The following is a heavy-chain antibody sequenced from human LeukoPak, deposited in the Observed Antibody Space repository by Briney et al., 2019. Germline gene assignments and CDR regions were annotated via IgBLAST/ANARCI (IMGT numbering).Heavy chain of an antibody. J-gene: IGHJ4*02. D-gene: IGHD5-18*01. CDR3: ARGSLQLWHGGLVDY. CDR1: GYTFTGYY. V-gene: IGHV1-2*02. CDR2: INPNSGGT. Sequence: ASVKVSCKASGYTFTGYYMHWVRQAPGQGLEWMGLINPNSGGTNYAKKFQGRVTMTRDTSISTAYMELSRLRSDDTAVYYCARGSLQLWHGGLVDYWGQGTLVTVSS.